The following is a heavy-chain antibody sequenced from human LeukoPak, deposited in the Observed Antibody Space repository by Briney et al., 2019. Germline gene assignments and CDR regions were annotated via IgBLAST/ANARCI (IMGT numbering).Heavy chain of an antibody. CDR3: ARDPSSGWSNYYYYYMDV. CDR2: IYTSGST. V-gene: IGHV4-4*07. J-gene: IGHJ6*03. D-gene: IGHD6-19*01. CDR1: GGSISSYY. Sequence: PSETLSLTCTVSGGSISSYYWSWIRQPAGKGLEWMGRIYTSGSTNYNPSLKSRVTISVDKSKNQFSLKLSSVTAADTAVYYCARDPSSGWSNYYYYYMDVWGKGTTVTVSS.